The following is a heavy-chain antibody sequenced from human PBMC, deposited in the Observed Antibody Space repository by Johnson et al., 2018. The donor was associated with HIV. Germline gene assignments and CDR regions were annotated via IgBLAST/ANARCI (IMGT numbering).Heavy chain of an antibody. Sequence: QVQLVESGGGVVQPGRSLRLSCAASGFTFSNYAMHWVRQAPGRGLEWVAVISYDGSDEYYADSVRGRFTISRDISKNTLYLQMSSLGAEDTAVYYWSGPPPFMGNYGSGSWGVFDIWGQGTMVTVSS. J-gene: IGHJ3*02. CDR1: GFTFSNYA. CDR3: SGPPPFMGNYGSGSWGVFDI. D-gene: IGHD3-10*01. CDR2: ISYDGSDE. V-gene: IGHV3-30*04.